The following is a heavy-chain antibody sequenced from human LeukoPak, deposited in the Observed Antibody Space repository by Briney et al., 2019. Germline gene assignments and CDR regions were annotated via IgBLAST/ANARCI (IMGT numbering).Heavy chain of an antibody. V-gene: IGHV4-39*01. D-gene: IGHD3-22*01. Sequence: SETLSLTCTVSGGSISSSSYSWGWIRQPPGKGLEWIGSIYYSGSTYYNPSLKSRVTISVDTSKNQFSLKLSSVTAADTAVYYCARGPHYDSSGYSGQDAFDIWGQGTMVTVSS. CDR2: IYYSGST. CDR1: GGSISSSSYS. CDR3: ARGPHYDSSGYSGQDAFDI. J-gene: IGHJ3*02.